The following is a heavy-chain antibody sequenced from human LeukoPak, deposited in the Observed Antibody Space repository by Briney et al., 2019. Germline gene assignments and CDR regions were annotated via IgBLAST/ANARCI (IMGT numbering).Heavy chain of an antibody. V-gene: IGHV1-18*01. CDR1: GYTFTSYG. Sequence: ASVKVSCKASGYTFTSYGISWVRQAPGQGLEWMGWISAYNGNTNYAQKLQGRVTMTTDTSTSTAYMELRSLRSDDTAVYYCARDFEDIVVVPAAIPFDYWGQGTLVTVSS. CDR3: ARDFEDIVVVPAAIPFDY. D-gene: IGHD2-2*01. J-gene: IGHJ4*02. CDR2: ISAYNGNT.